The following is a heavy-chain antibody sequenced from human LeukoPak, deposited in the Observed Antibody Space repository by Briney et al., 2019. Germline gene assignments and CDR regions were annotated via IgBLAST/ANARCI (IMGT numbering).Heavy chain of an antibody. V-gene: IGHV4-59*08. CDR1: GGSISSYY. Sequence: PSETLSLTCTVSGGSISSYYWSWIRQPPGKGLEWIAYIYYSRSTNYNPALKSRVTISVDTSKNQFSLKLSSVTAADTAVYYCAKLIQWSDTFDLWGQGTMVTVSS. J-gene: IGHJ3*01. CDR2: IYYSRST. D-gene: IGHD2-15*01. CDR3: AKLIQWSDTFDL.